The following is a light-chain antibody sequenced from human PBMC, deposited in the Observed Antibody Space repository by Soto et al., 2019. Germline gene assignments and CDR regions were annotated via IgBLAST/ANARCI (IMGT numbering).Light chain of an antibody. Sequence: QSALTQPASVSGWPGQSITISCTGGSSDVGGHNYVSWYQHSPGKAPKLLIYDVTNRPSGVSNRFSGSKSGNTTSLTISGLQAEEEADCYCNPYTTSGPVVFGGGTKVTVL. J-gene: IGLJ3*02. CDR1: SSDVGGHNY. CDR2: DVT. CDR3: NPYTTSGPVV. V-gene: IGLV2-14*03.